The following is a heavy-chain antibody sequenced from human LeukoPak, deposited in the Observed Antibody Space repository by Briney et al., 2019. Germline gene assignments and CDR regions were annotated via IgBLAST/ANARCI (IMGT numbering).Heavy chain of an antibody. V-gene: IGHV3-23*01. CDR1: GFTFSSYA. CDR3: AKRMSRGAVAALFDY. J-gene: IGHJ4*02. Sequence: GVSLRLSCAASGFTFSSYAMSWVRQAPGKGLEWVSAISGSGGSTYYADSVKGRFTISRDNSKNTLYLQMNSLRAEDTAVYYCAKRMSRGAVAALFDYWGQGTLVTVSS. CDR2: ISGSGGST. D-gene: IGHD6-19*01.